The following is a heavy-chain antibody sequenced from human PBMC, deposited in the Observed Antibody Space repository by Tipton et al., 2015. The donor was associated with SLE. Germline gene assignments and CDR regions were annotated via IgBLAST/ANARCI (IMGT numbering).Heavy chain of an antibody. J-gene: IGHJ3*01. Sequence: SLRLSCAASGFTFRSYWMSWVRQAPGKGLEWVANINEDGSEKYHVDSVKGRFTISRDNAKNSLYLQMDSLRPEDTAVYYCARERIAGAFDVWGQGTMVTVSS. CDR2: INEDGSEK. CDR3: ARERIAGAFDV. CDR1: GFTFRSYW. D-gene: IGHD6-13*01. V-gene: IGHV3-7*01.